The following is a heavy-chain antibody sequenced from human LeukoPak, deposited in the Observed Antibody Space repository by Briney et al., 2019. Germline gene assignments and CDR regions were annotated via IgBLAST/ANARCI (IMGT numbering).Heavy chain of an antibody. V-gene: IGHV4-61*02. CDR2: IYTSGST. J-gene: IGHJ6*03. CDR3: ARVHSSWYPYYYYMDV. D-gene: IGHD6-13*01. CDR1: GGSISSGSYY. Sequence: SETLSLTCAVSGGSISSGSYYWSWIRQPAGKGLEWIGRIYTSGSTNYNPSLKSRVTMSVDTSKNQFSLKLSSVTAADTAVYYCARVHSSWYPYYYYMDVWGKGTTVTISS.